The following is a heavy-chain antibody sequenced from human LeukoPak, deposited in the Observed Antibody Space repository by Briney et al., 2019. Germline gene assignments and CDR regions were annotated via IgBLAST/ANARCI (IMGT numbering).Heavy chain of an antibody. D-gene: IGHD3-3*01. CDR1: GDSISIGGDY. CDR3: AREGFPRNGMDV. Sequence: SETLALTCTVSGDSISIGGDYWRWIRQHPGRGLEWIGYIYYKGSTNFNPSLKSRVTISVDTSKNQFSLKLSSVTAADTAVYYCAREGFPRNGMDVWGQGTTVTVSS. J-gene: IGHJ6*02. CDR2: IYYKGST. V-gene: IGHV4-61*08.